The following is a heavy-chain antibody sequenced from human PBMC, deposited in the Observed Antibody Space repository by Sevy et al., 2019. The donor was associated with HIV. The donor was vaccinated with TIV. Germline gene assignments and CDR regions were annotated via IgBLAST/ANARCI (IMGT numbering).Heavy chain of an antibody. CDR2: ISGSGGST. J-gene: IGHJ4*02. V-gene: IGHV3-23*01. Sequence: GGYLRLSCAASGLTFSSYAMSWVRQAPGKGLEWVSAISGSGGSTYYADSVKGRFTISRYNSKNTLYLQMNSLKAEDTAVYYCASRGGGRYPFWGQGTLVTVSS. D-gene: IGHD1-26*01. CDR3: ASRGGGRYPF. CDR1: GLTFSSYA.